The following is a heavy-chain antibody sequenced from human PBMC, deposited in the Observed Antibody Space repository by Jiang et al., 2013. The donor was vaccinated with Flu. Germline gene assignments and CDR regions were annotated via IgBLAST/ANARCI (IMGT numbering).Heavy chain of an antibody. Sequence: SGAEVKKPGASVRVSCKTSGYTFTNYEINWVRQATGQGLEWMGSMNPNSGNTDYPQKFQGRVAMTRNTSISTAYMELSSLRSEDTAVYYCARGQWFGELFRADYYYGMDVWGQG. CDR1: GYTFTNYE. J-gene: IGHJ6*02. CDR3: ARGQWFGELFRADYYYGMDV. CDR2: MNPNSGNT. D-gene: IGHD3-10*01. V-gene: IGHV1-8*01.